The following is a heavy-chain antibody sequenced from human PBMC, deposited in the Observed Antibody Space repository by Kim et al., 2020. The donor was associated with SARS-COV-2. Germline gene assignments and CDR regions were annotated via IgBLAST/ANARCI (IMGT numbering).Heavy chain of an antibody. CDR1: GFTFSDHY. D-gene: IGHD2-21*01. J-gene: IGHJ4*01. CDR3: VRDRVVPGDPYYFDY. Sequence: GGSLRLSCAASGFTFSDHYMDWVRRAPGKGLEWVGRNRNKANGYTTEYATSVKGRFTISRDDSKNSLYLQMNSLRTEDTAVYYCVRDRVVPGDPYYFDY. CDR2: NRNKANGYTT. V-gene: IGHV3-72*01.